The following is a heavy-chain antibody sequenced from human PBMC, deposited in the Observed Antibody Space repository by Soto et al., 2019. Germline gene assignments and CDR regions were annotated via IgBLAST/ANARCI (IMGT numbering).Heavy chain of an antibody. V-gene: IGHV3-48*01. D-gene: IGHD4-17*01. J-gene: IGHJ4*02. CDR3: ARVIDYGDYLSFDY. CDR2: ISTSSRTI. Sequence: EVQLVESGGGLVQPGGSLSLSGAPSEFTFCSYGINWFRQPPGKGLEWVSYISTSSRTISYADSVKGGFTSSRDNAKSSLFPQMNSLRAEDTAVYYCARVIDYGDYLSFDYWGQGTRVTVSS. CDR1: EFTFCSYG.